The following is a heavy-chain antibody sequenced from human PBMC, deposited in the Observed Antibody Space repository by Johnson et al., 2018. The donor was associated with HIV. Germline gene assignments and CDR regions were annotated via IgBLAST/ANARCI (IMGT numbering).Heavy chain of an antibody. V-gene: IGHV3-13*01. CDR1: GFTFDDYA. CDR2: IGTAGDT. D-gene: IGHD6-13*01. Sequence: VQLVESGGGLVQPGGSLRLSCAASGFTFDDYAMHWVRQAPGKGLEWVSGIGTAGDTYYPGSVKGRFTIYRENAKNSLYLQMNSLRAEDTAVYYCASITTIAAAGRGAFDIWGQGTMVTVSS. CDR3: ASITTIAAAGRGAFDI. J-gene: IGHJ3*02.